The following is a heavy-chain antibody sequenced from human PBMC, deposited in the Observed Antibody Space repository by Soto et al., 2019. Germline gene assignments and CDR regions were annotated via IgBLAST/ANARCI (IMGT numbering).Heavy chain of an antibody. CDR3: ARDEPVGDYCDS. CDR2: ISYDGSNK. CDR1: GFTFSSYA. J-gene: IGHJ4*02. Sequence: QVQLVESGGGVVQPGRSLRLSCAASGFTFSSYAMHWVRQAPGKGLEWVAVISYDGSNKYYADSVKGRFTISRDNSKNTLYLQMNSRRAEYTAVYYCARDEPVGDYCDSCGQGTLVTVSS. D-gene: IGHD4-17*01. V-gene: IGHV3-30-3*01.